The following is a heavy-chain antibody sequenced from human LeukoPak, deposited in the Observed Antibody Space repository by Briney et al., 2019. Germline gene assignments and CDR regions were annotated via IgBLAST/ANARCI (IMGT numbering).Heavy chain of an antibody. CDR1: GDSVSSSNW. D-gene: IGHD3-22*01. V-gene: IGHV4-4*02. CDR3: AVITITMIVHDAFDI. CDR2: INHSGST. J-gene: IGHJ3*02. Sequence: SGTLSLTCGVSGDSVSSSNWWSWIRQPPGKGLEWIGEINHSGSTNYNPSLKSRVTISVDTSKNQFSLKLSSVTAADTAVYYCAVITITMIVHDAFDIWGQGTMVSVSS.